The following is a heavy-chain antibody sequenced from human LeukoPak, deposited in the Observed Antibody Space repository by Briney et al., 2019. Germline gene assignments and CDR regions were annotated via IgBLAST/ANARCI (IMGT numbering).Heavy chain of an antibody. CDR3: ARDRKVTTGFDY. CDR2: IYHSGST. J-gene: IGHJ4*02. D-gene: IGHD4-17*01. V-gene: IGHV4-39*07. Sequence: PSETLSLTCTVSGGSISSSSYYGGWIRQPPGKGLEWIGNIYHSGSTYYNPSLKSRVTISLDTSKNQFSLRLSSVTAADTAVYYCARDRKVTTGFDYWGQGTLVTVSS. CDR1: GGSISSSSYY.